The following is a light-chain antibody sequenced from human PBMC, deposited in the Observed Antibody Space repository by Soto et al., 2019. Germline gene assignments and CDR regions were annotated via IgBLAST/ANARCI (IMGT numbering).Light chain of an antibody. CDR2: EAS. Sequence: EIVLTQSPATLSLSPGERATLSCMTSQSVSIYLAWYQQRPGQAPRLLIHEASNRATGIPVRFSGSGSGTDFTLTISRLEPEDFAVYYCQQRRNWPLTFGGGTKVDIK. CDR3: QQRRNWPLT. V-gene: IGKV3-11*01. J-gene: IGKJ4*01. CDR1: QSVSIY.